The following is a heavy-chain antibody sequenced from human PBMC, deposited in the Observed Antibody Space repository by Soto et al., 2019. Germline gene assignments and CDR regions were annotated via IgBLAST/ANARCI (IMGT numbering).Heavy chain of an antibody. V-gene: IGHV1-69*13. D-gene: IGHD4-17*01. Sequence: SVKVSCKASGGTFSSYAISWVRQAPGQGLEWMGGIIPIFGTANYAQKFQGRVTITADESTSTAYMELSSLRSEDTAVYYCASRSTRTTVTTEIYYYYGMDVWGQGTTVTVSS. CDR3: ASRSTRTTVTTEIYYYYGMDV. CDR1: GGTFSSYA. CDR2: IIPIFGTA. J-gene: IGHJ6*02.